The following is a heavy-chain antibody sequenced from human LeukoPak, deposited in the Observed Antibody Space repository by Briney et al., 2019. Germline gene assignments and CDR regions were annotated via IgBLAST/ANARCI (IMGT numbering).Heavy chain of an antibody. CDR2: ISAYNGNT. V-gene: IGHV1-18*01. CDR1: GYTFTSYG. J-gene: IGHJ4*02. D-gene: IGHD4-17*01. CDR3: AAQFGDYAPFDY. Sequence: GASVKVSCKASGYTFTSYGIAWVRQAPGQGREWMGWISAYNGNTNFAQKLKGRVTMTTDTSTSTAYMEMRSLRSDDRAVYYCAAQFGDYAPFDYWGQGTLVTVSS.